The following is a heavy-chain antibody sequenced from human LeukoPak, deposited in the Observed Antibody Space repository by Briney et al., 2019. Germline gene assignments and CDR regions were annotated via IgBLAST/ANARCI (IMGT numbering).Heavy chain of an antibody. CDR1: GGTFSSYA. Sequence: ASVKVSCKASGGTFSSYAISWVRQAPGQGLEWMGGIIPIFGTANYAQKFQGRVTITADESTSTAYMELSSLRSEDTAVYYCARWPTGYSYGYDYWGQGTLVTVSS. CDR2: IIPIFGTA. D-gene: IGHD5-18*01. CDR3: ARWPTGYSYGYDY. J-gene: IGHJ4*02. V-gene: IGHV1-69*01.